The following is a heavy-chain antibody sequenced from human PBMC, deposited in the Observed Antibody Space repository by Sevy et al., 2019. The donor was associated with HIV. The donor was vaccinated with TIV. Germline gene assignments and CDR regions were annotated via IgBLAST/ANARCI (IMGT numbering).Heavy chain of an antibody. CDR2: IGAYNGNA. Sequence: ASVKVSCKVSGYTLTQLSMHWVRQAPGQGLEWMGWIGAYNGNANSAQKLQGRVTMTTDTSTSTAYMELSSLRSDDTAIYYCARVPTYYYGSATYFESWGQGTLVTVSS. J-gene: IGHJ4*02. CDR3: ARVPTYYYGSATYFES. D-gene: IGHD3-10*01. V-gene: IGHV1-18*01. CDR1: GYTLTQLS.